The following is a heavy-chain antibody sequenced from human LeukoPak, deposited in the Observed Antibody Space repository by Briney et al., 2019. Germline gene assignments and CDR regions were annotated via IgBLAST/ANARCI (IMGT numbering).Heavy chain of an antibody. V-gene: IGHV1-69*13. CDR3: ARGLYRDTAMVYEAWFDP. CDR1: GGTFSSYA. Sequence: SVKVSCKASGGTFSSYAISWVRQAPGQGLEWMGGIIPIFGTANYAQKFQGRVTITADESTSTAYMELSSLRSEDTAVYYCARGLYRDTAMVYEAWFDPWGQGTLVTVSS. CDR2: IIPIFGTA. J-gene: IGHJ5*02. D-gene: IGHD5-18*01.